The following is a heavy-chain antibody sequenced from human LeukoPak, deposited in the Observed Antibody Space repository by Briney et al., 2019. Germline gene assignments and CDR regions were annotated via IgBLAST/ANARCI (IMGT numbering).Heavy chain of an antibody. CDR3: AGHHPRNTVDF. Sequence: SETLSLTCTVSGGSISSYYWSWVRQPPGKGLEWIAYISDIGSINYNPSLKSRVTISLDTPKNQFSLKLSSVTAADTAVYYCAGHHPRNTVDFWGQGTLVTVSS. CDR2: ISDIGSI. D-gene: IGHD2/OR15-2a*01. J-gene: IGHJ4*02. V-gene: IGHV4-59*08. CDR1: GGSISSYY.